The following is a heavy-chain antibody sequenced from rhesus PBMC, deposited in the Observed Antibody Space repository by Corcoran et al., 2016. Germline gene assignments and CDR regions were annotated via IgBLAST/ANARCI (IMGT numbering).Heavy chain of an antibody. CDR3: AREGIAAAGTGYYGLDS. D-gene: IGHD6-25*01. V-gene: IGHV4-73*01. CDR2: IYGNSAIT. Sequence: QVQLQQWGEGLVKPSETLSLTCAVYGGSISGYYYWSWIRQPPGKGLEWIGYIYGNSAITNYNPSLKNRFTISKDASKNQFSLKLRSLTAADTAVYYCAREGIAAAGTGYYGLDSWGQGVVVTVSS. CDR1: GGSISGYYY. J-gene: IGHJ6*01.